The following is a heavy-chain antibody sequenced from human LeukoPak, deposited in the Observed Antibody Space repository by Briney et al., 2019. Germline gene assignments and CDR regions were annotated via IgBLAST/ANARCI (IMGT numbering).Heavy chain of an antibody. CDR1: GFTFSSYG. D-gene: IGHD3-22*01. V-gene: IGHV3-30*18. CDR3: AKGGGDSSGYYYVDYYYGMDV. CDR2: ISYDGSNK. Sequence: SGGSLRLSCAASGFTFSSYGMHWVRQAPGKGLEWVAVISYDGSNKYYADSVKGRFTISRDNSKNTLYLQMNSLRAEDTAVYYCAKGGGDSSGYYYVDYYYGMDVWGKGTTVTVSS. J-gene: IGHJ6*04.